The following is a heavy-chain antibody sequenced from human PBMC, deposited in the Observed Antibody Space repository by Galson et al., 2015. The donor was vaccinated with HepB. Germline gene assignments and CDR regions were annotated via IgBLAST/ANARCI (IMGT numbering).Heavy chain of an antibody. J-gene: IGHJ4*02. D-gene: IGHD2/OR15-2a*01. CDR2: IEKDGSGT. CDR1: GFNLNSYS. V-gene: IGHV3-23*03. Sequence: SLRLSCAASGFNLNSYSMSWVRQAPGKGLEWVSSIEKDGSGTYSADSVGGRFTISRDNSKNTLYLQLNSLRGEDTAVYYCAKQAGNFIESWYFDYWGQGSLVTVSS. CDR3: AKQAGNFIESWYFDY.